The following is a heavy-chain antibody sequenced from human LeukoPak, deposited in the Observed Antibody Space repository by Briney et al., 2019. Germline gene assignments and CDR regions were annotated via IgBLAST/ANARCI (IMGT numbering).Heavy chain of an antibody. CDR2: ISAYNGNT. Sequence: ASVTLSFNASAYAFTSYPLTWVRQAPGQGLQLMGCISAYNGNTNYAQKFQGRVTMTTDTSTSTAYMELWSLRSDDTAVYYCARDSGSGSYPSDYCGQGTLVTVSS. D-gene: IGHD3-10*01. CDR3: ARDSGSGSYPSDY. V-gene: IGHV1-18*04. CDR1: AYAFTSYP. J-gene: IGHJ4*02.